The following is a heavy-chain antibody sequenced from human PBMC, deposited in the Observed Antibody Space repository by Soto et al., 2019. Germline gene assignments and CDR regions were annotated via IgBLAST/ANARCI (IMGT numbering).Heavy chain of an antibody. J-gene: IGHJ6*02. CDR2: INRSGSTI. D-gene: IGHD1-20*01. CDR3: ARGNWNYYYGFDV. V-gene: IGHV3-48*03. CDR1: GFTFSSYE. Sequence: GGSLRLSCAASGFTFSSYEMNWVRQAPGKGLEWVSYINRSGSTIYYADSVKGRFTISRDNANNSLYLQMNSLRAEDTAVYFCARGNWNYYYGFDVWGQGTTVTVSS.